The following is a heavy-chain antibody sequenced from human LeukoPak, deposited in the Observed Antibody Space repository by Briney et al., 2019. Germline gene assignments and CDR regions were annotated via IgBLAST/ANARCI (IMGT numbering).Heavy chain of an antibody. Sequence: RASVTVSFTASGGTFSSYAISWVRQAPGQGLEWMGGIIPIFGTANYAQKFQGRVTITADESTSTAYMELSSLRSEDTAVYYCARAETPNYYYYGMDVWGQGTTVTVSS. CDR2: IIPIFGTA. CDR1: GGTFSSYA. V-gene: IGHV1-69*13. CDR3: ARAETPNYYYYGMDV. J-gene: IGHJ6*02.